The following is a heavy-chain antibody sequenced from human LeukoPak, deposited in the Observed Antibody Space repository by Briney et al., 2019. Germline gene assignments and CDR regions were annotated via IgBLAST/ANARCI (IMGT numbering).Heavy chain of an antibody. J-gene: IGHJ6*02. CDR2: INPNSGGT. D-gene: IGHD3-10*01. V-gene: IGHV1-2*04. CDR3: ARENGSGSYPYGMDV. CDR1: GYTFTGYY. Sequence: ASVKVSCKASGYTFTGYYMHWVRQAPGQGLEWMGWINPNSGGTNYAQKFQGWVTMTRDTSICTAYMELSRLRSDDTAVYYCARENGSGSYPYGMDVWGQGTTVTVSS.